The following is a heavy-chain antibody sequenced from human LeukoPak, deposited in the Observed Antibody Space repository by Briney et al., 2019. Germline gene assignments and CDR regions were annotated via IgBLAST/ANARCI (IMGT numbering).Heavy chain of an antibody. CDR3: ARDYYASGSPNDY. CDR2: INSDGSSP. CDR1: GFTFDDYA. Sequence: GGSLRLSCAASGFTFDDYAMHWVRQAPGKGLVWVSRINSDGSSPSYADSVKGRFTISRDNAKNTLYLQMNSLGAEDTAVYYCARDYYASGSPNDYWGQGTLVTVSS. J-gene: IGHJ4*02. D-gene: IGHD3-10*01. V-gene: IGHV3-74*01.